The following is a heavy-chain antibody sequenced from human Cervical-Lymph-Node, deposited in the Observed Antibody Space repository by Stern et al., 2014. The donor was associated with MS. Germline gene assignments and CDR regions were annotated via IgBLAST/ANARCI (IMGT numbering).Heavy chain of an antibody. CDR2: IYPGDSDT. Sequence: VQLVQSGAEVKKPGESLKISCKGSGYSSTANWIACVLQMRGKGLEWMGSIYPGDSDTRYSPSFQGQVTISADKSISTAYLQWSSLKASDTAMYYCARDYGDYAFDYWGQGTLVTVSS. CDR1: GYSSTANW. V-gene: IGHV5-51*01. D-gene: IGHD4-17*01. CDR3: ARDYGDYAFDY. J-gene: IGHJ4*02.